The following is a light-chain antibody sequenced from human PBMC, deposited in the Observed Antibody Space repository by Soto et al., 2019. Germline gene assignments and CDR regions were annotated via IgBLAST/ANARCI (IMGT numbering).Light chain of an antibody. Sequence: EIVMTQSPATLSVSPGGSATLSCRASQHVSSNFAWYRQKPGQAPTLLIYRASTRATGIPARFSGSGSGTDFTPTISSLQSEYFAVYYCQQYNNWPYTFGQGTKLEIK. CDR1: QHVSSN. J-gene: IGKJ2*01. CDR3: QQYNNWPYT. V-gene: IGKV3-15*01. CDR2: RAS.